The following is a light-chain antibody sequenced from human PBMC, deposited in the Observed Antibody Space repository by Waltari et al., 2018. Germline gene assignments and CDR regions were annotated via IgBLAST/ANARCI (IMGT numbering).Light chain of an antibody. V-gene: IGLV2-11*01. CDR2: DVP. J-gene: IGLJ2*01. CDR3: CSYAGKYTSV. CDR1: SSDIGGSNY. Sequence: QSALTQPRSVSGSPGQSVTLSCTGTSSDIGGSNYVSWYQQHPGKVPHLIILDVPKRPSGVPDRFSGSKAGNTASLTISGLQAGDEAVYFCCSYAGKYTSVFGAGTKVTVL.